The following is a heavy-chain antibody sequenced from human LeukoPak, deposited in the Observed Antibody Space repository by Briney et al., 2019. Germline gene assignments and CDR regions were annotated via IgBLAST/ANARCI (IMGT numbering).Heavy chain of an antibody. CDR3: ARGLPIGYCSSTSCYTMGY. Sequence: SVKVSCKASGGTFSSYAISWVRQAPGQGLEWMGGIIPIFGTANYAQKFQGRVTITADESTSTAYMELSSLRSEDTAVYYCARGLPIGYCSSTSCYTMGYWGQGTLVTVAS. J-gene: IGHJ4*02. CDR2: IIPIFGTA. V-gene: IGHV1-69*13. D-gene: IGHD2-2*02. CDR1: GGTFSSYA.